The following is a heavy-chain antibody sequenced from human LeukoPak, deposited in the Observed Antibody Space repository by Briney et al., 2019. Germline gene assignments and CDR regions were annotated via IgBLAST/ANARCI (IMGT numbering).Heavy chain of an antibody. Sequence: GGSLRLSCAASGFTFSNYRMSWVRQVRQAPGKGLERVAKINQDGSEKYYVDSVKGRFSISRDNAKNSLYLQMNSLRAEDTAVYYCASALWEIRAGDVFDLWGQGTMVTVSS. D-gene: IGHD1-26*01. CDR1: GFTFSNYR. CDR3: ASALWEIRAGDVFDL. J-gene: IGHJ3*01. V-gene: IGHV3-7*01. CDR2: INQDGSEK.